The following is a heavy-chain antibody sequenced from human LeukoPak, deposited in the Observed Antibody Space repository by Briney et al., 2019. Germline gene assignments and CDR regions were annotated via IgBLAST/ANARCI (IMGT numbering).Heavy chain of an antibody. CDR1: DGSVSSFY. CDR3: AQMADYDRSGYDAFEI. Sequence: SETLSLTCTVSDGSVSSFYWSWIRQPPGKGLEWIGYIYKSETTNYNPSLAGRVTMSLDTPKNQISMKLRSVTAADTAVYYCAQMADYDRSGYDAFEIWGLGTLVTISS. CDR2: IYKSETT. J-gene: IGHJ3*02. V-gene: IGHV4-59*02. D-gene: IGHD3-22*01.